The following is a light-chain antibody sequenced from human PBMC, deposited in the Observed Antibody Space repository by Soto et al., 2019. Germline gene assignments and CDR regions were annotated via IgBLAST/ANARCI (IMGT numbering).Light chain of an antibody. V-gene: IGKV3-11*01. J-gene: IGKJ4*01. CDR1: QSVSSY. CDR2: GAS. Sequence: EIVLTQSPATLSLSPGERATLSCRASQSVSSYLAWYQQKPGQAPRLLSYGASNRATGIPARFSGSGSGTDFALTISSLEPEDFAVYYCQQRSNWPPLTFGGGTKVDIK. CDR3: QQRSNWPPLT.